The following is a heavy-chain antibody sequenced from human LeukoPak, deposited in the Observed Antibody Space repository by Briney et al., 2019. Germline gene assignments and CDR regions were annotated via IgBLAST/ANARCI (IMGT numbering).Heavy chain of an antibody. V-gene: IGHV4-61*02. CDR3: ARGEVDDFWSGYFGGMDV. J-gene: IGHJ6*02. D-gene: IGHD3-3*01. Sequence: SETLSLTCTVSGGSISSGSYYWSWIRQPAGKGLEWIGRIYTSGSTNYNPSLKSRVTISVDTSKNQFSLKLSSVTAADTAVYCCARGEVDDFWSGYFGGMDVWGQGTTVTVSS. CDR2: IYTSGST. CDR1: GGSISSGSYY.